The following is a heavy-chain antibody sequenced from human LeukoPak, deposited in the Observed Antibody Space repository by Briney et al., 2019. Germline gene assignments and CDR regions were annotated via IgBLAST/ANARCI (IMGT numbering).Heavy chain of an antibody. V-gene: IGHV4-34*01. CDR2: INHSGST. D-gene: IGHD3-10*01. Sequence: SETLSHTCAVYGGSFSGYYWSWIRQPPGKGLEWIGEINHSGSTNYNPSLKSRVTISVDTSKNQFSLKLSSVTAADTAVYYCARVLMVRGVIIISHYFDYWGQGTLVTVSS. CDR3: ARVLMVRGVIIISHYFDY. CDR1: GGSFSGYY. J-gene: IGHJ4*02.